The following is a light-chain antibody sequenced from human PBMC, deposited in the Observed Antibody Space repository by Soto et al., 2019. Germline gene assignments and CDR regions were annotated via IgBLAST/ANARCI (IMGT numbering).Light chain of an antibody. J-gene: IGKJ3*01. V-gene: IGKV1-27*01. CDR3: QQYHSAPIT. CDR2: AAA. Sequence: DIQMTQSPSSLSASVGDRVTITCRASQDISNYLAWYQQKPGKVPKLLIYAAATLQSGVPSRFGGSGSGTDFTITISCLQPEDVASYYCQQYHSAPITFGPGTKVDL. CDR1: QDISNY.